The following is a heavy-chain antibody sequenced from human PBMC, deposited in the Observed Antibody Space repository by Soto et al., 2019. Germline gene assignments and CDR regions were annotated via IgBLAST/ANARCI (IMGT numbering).Heavy chain of an antibody. CDR3: ARVFSSGSGWMYYFDF. CDR1: SGPIRLGNW. Sequence: QVELQESGPRLVKSSGTLSLTCEVSSGPIRLGNWWSWFRRPPGRGLEWIGEIYYTGATNYNPSLKSRVTMTIDKSKDQFSLILTSATAADTAVYYCARVFSSGSGWMYYFDFWGQGILVSVSS. V-gene: IGHV4-4*02. CDR2: IYYTGAT. J-gene: IGHJ4*02. D-gene: IGHD6-25*01.